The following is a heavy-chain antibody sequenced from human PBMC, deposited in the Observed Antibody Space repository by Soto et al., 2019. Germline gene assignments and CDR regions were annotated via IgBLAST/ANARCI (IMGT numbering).Heavy chain of an antibody. CDR1: GFAVSSSA. D-gene: IGHD3-10*01. V-gene: IGHV3-33*01. CDR3: ARGGLYGSGSLDAFDI. Sequence: PGGSLRLSCAASGFAVSSSAVHGVRKDPGEGLEWVAIIWYDGSNKYYADSIQGRFTISRDSPKSTLYLQTNSLRTEDTAVYYCARGGLYGSGSLDAFDIWGQGTTVTVSS. J-gene: IGHJ3*02. CDR2: IWYDGSNK.